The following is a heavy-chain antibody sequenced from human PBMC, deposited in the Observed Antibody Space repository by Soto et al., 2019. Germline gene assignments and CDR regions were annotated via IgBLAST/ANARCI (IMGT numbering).Heavy chain of an antibody. CDR1: GYTFTSSD. Sequence: QVQLVQSGAEVKKPGASVKVSCKASGYTFTSSDINWVRQATGQGLEWLGWMNPNSGNTGYAQKFQGRITLTRSTSIYTAYLELSSLSSDDSAVYYCARGASPWGQGTLVTVSS. CDR3: ARGASP. J-gene: IGHJ5*02. CDR2: MNPNSGNT. V-gene: IGHV1-8*01.